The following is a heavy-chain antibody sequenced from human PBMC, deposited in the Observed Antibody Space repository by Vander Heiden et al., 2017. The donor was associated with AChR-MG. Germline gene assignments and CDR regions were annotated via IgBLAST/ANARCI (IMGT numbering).Heavy chain of an antibody. Sequence: QVQLQESGPGLVKPSGTLSLTCVVSGGSISGSNWWSWVRQPPAKGLEWIGEMFHSGSINYNPSLRSRVTISVDKSNNQFSLKLRSVTAADTAVYYCASLRRSCSGGSCYSYFQDWGQGTLVSVSS. CDR3: ASLRRSCSGGSCYSYFQD. J-gene: IGHJ1*01. V-gene: IGHV4-4*02. CDR2: MFHSGSI. CDR1: GGSISGSNW. D-gene: IGHD2-15*01.